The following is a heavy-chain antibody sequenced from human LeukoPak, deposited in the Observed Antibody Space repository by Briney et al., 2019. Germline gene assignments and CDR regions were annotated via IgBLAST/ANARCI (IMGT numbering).Heavy chain of an antibody. CDR2: INHSGST. CDR3: ARRGGSYLSLYHYYYMDV. CDR1: GGSFSGYY. J-gene: IGHJ6*03. D-gene: IGHD1-26*01. V-gene: IGHV4-34*01. Sequence: PSETLSLTCAVYGGSFSGYYWSWIRQPPGKGLEWIGEINHSGSTNYNPSLKSRVTISVDTSKNQFSLKLSSVTAADTAVYYCARRGGSYLSLYHYYYMDVWGKGTTVTVSS.